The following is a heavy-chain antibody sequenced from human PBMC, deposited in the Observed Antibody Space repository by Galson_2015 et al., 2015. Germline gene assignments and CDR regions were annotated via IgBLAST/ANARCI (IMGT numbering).Heavy chain of an antibody. V-gene: IGHV1-69*13. CDR2: IIPIFGTA. CDR3: ARWGDPGWWGIVVVVADHGMDV. CDR1: GGTFSSYA. J-gene: IGHJ6*02. D-gene: IGHD2-15*01. Sequence: SVKVSCKASGGTFSSYAISWVRQAPGQGLEWMGGIIPIFGTANYAQKFQGRVTITADESTSTAYMELSSLRSEDTAVYYCARWGDPGWWGIVVVVADHGMDVWGQGTTVTVSS.